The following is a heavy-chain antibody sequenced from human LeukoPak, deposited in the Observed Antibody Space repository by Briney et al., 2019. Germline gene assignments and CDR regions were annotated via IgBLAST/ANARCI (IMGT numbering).Heavy chain of an antibody. Sequence: SVEVSCKASGGTFSSYAISWVRQAPGQGLEWMGGIIPIFGTANYAQKFQGRVTITADESTSTAYMELSSLRSEDTAVYYCARSRVDTAMVNYYYYGMDVWGKGTTVTVSS. D-gene: IGHD5-18*01. CDR3: ARSRVDTAMVNYYYYGMDV. CDR1: GGTFSSYA. J-gene: IGHJ6*04. CDR2: IIPIFGTA. V-gene: IGHV1-69*01.